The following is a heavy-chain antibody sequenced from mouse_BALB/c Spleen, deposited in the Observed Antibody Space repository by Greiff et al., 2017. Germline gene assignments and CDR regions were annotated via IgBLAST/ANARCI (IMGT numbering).Heavy chain of an antibody. CDR3: ARSYGVYYAMDY. V-gene: IGHV5-17*02. D-gene: IGHD1-2*01. CDR1: GFTFSSFG. CDR2: ISSGSSTI. J-gene: IGHJ4*01. Sequence: EVKLVESGGGLVQPGGSRKLSCAASGFTFSSFGMHWVRQAQEKGLEWVAYISSGSSTIYYADTVKGRFTISRDNPKNTLFLQMTSLRSEDTAMYYCARSYGVYYAMDYWGQGTSVTVSS.